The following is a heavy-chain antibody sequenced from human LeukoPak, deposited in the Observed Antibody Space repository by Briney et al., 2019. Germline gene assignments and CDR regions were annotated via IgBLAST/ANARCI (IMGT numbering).Heavy chain of an antibody. CDR1: GGSISSGSYY. CDR3: AREGDGYDY. J-gene: IGHJ4*02. D-gene: IGHD5-24*01. V-gene: IGHV4-61*02. CDR2: IYTSGST. Sequence: SETLSLTCTVSGGSISSGSYYWSWIRQPAGKGLEWIGRIYTSGSTNYNPSLKSRVTISVDTSKNQFSLKLSSVTAADTAVYYCAREGDGYDYWGQGTLVTVSS.